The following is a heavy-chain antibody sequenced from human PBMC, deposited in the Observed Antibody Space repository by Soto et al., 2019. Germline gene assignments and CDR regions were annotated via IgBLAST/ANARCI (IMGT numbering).Heavy chain of an antibody. CDR3: ARDPRKFGQLAPYDYSCYSGIDV. V-gene: IGHV3-53*01. CDR1: GFTVSSNY. D-gene: IGHD6-6*01. Sequence: PGGTLSLTCAASGFTVSSNYMSWVRQAPGKGLEWVSVIYSGGSTYYADSVKGRFTISRDNSKNTLYLQMNSLRAEDTAVYYRARDPRKFGQLAPYDYSCYSGIDVSGQATKPPVS. J-gene: IGHJ6*02. CDR2: IYSGGST.